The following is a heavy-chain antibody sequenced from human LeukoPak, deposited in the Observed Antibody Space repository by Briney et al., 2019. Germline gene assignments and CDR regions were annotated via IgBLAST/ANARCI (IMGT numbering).Heavy chain of an antibody. CDR3: VKDHRDSGNYYYYYGMDV. Sequence: PGGSLRLSCAASGFTVSNTYMSWVRQAPGKGLEWVSLIYSGGGTYSADSVKGRFTISRDISKNTLYLQMNSLRAEDTAVYACVKDHRDSGNYYYYYGMDVWGQGTTVAVSS. V-gene: IGHV3-53*01. D-gene: IGHD1-26*01. J-gene: IGHJ6*02. CDR2: IYSGGGT. CDR1: GFTVSNTY.